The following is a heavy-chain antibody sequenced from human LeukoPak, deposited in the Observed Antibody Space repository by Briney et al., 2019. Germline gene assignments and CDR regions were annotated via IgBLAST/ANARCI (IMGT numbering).Heavy chain of an antibody. CDR1: GFTFSSYA. V-gene: IGHV3-33*08. D-gene: IGHD1-26*01. CDR3: ARDRTVGPVGVFDY. CDR2: TRNDGGNK. Sequence: GRSLRLSCAASGFTFSSYALHWVRQAPGKGLEWVAYTRNDGGNKYYADSVKGRFTISRDNAKNSLYLQMNSLRAEDTAVYYCARDRTVGPVGVFDYWGQGTLVTVSS. J-gene: IGHJ4*02.